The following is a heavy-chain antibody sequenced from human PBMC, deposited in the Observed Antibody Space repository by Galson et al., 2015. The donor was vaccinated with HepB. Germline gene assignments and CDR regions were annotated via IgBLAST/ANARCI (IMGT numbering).Heavy chain of an antibody. CDR2: ISWNSGSI. Sequence: SLRLSCAASGFTFDDYAMHWVRQAPGKGLEWVSGISWNSGSIGYADSVKGRFTISRDNAKNSLYLQMNSLRAEDTALYYCARGGVGYWRRTHFDYWGQGTLVTVSS. CDR3: ARGGVGYWRRTHFDY. V-gene: IGHV3-9*01. J-gene: IGHJ4*02. D-gene: IGHD2-8*02. CDR1: GFTFDDYA.